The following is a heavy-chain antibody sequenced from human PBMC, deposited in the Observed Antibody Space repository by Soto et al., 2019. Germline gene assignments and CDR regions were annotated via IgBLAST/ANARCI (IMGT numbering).Heavy chain of an antibody. CDR1: GGSFSGYY. J-gene: IGHJ4*02. Sequence: SETLSLTCAVYGGSFSGYYWSWIRQPPGEGLEWIGEINHSGSTNYNPSLKSRVTISVDTSKNQFSLKLSSVTAADTAVYYCARLYCTNGVCAPLDYWGQGTLVTVSS. D-gene: IGHD2-8*01. CDR2: INHSGST. V-gene: IGHV4-34*01. CDR3: ARLYCTNGVCAPLDY.